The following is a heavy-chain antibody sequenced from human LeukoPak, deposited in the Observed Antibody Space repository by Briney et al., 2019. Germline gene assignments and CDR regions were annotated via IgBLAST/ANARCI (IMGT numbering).Heavy chain of an antibody. CDR2: IFYSGST. CDR1: GGSISTSSYY. D-gene: IGHD3-22*01. J-gene: IGHJ4*02. V-gene: IGHV4-39*07. CDR3: ASKRPNYYDGSGYYYA. Sequence: PSETLSLTCTVSGGSISTSSYYWSWIRQPPGKGLEWIGSIFYSGSTYYNPSLKSRVTISVDTSKNQFSLKLSSVTAADTALYYCASKRPNYYDGSGYYYAWGQGTLVTVSS.